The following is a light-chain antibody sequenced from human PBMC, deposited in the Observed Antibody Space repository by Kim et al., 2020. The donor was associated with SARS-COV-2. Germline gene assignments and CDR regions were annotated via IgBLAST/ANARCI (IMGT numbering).Light chain of an antibody. J-gene: IGKJ1*01. Sequence: SPGERATLSCRASQSVSSSYLAWYQKKPGQAPRLRIYGASSRATGIPDRFSGSGSGTDFTLTISRLEPEDFAVYYCQQYGSSPWTFGQGTKVDIK. CDR1: QSVSSSY. CDR2: GAS. CDR3: QQYGSSPWT. V-gene: IGKV3-20*01.